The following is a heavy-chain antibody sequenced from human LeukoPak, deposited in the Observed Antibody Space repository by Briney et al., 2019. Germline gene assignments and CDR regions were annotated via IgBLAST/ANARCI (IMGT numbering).Heavy chain of an antibody. Sequence: KSSETLSLTCTVSGGSISGYYWSWIRQPPGKGLEWIGEINHSGSTNYNPSLKSRVTISVDTSKNQFSLKLSSVTAADTAVYYCASHEGGYSYGSFDYWGQGTLVTVSS. D-gene: IGHD5-18*01. CDR1: GGSISGYY. CDR2: INHSGST. J-gene: IGHJ4*02. CDR3: ASHEGGYSYGSFDY. V-gene: IGHV4-34*01.